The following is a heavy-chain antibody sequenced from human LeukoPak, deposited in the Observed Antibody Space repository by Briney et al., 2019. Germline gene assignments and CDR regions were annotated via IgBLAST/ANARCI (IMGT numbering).Heavy chain of an antibody. V-gene: IGHV3-23*01. J-gene: IGHJ4*02. CDR3: AKGGKWDVTPFDY. D-gene: IGHD1-26*01. CDR2: ISGGGGST. Sequence: GGSLRLSCAASGFTFTSYSMNWVRQAPGKGLEWVSTISGGGGSTYYADSVKGRFTISRDNSKNTLYLQVNSLRAEDTAVYYCAKGGKWDVTPFDYWGQGTLVTVPS. CDR1: GFTFTSYS.